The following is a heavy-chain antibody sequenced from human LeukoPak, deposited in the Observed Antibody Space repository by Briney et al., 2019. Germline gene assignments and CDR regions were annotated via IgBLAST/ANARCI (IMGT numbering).Heavy chain of an antibody. J-gene: IGHJ4*02. V-gene: IGHV3-48*01. D-gene: IGHD4-11*01. CDR1: GFTVSSNY. CDR3: ARGNSNIYYFDY. CDR2: ITRSSTTI. Sequence: RSGGSLRLSCAASGFTVSSNYMSWVRQAPGKGLEWVSYITRSSTTIYYTDSVKGRFTISRDNAKNSLYLQMNSLRAEDTAVYYCARGNSNIYYFDYWGLGTLVTVSS.